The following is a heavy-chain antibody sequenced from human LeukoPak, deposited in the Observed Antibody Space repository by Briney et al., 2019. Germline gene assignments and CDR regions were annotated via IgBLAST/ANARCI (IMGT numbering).Heavy chain of an antibody. D-gene: IGHD2-21*02. V-gene: IGHV3-23*01. CDR2: ISGSDGST. Sequence: GSLRLSCAASGFTFSSYAMSWVRQAPGKGLEWVSAISGSDGSTYYADSVKGRFTISRDNSKNTLYLQMSSLSAEDTAVYYCEKDLGGSGDYRPYWGQGSVVTVSS. J-gene: IGHJ4*02. CDR3: EKDLGGSGDYRPY. CDR1: GFTFSSYA.